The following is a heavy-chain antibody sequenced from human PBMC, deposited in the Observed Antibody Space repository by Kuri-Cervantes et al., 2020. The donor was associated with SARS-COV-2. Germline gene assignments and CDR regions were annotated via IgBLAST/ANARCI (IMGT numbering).Heavy chain of an antibody. J-gene: IGHJ4*02. Sequence: ESLKISCTVSGGSISSYYWSWIRQPAGKGLEWIGRIYTSGSTNYNPSLKSRVTMSVDTSKNQFSLKLSSVTAADTAVYYCARDGYCSSTSCSSSHFDYWGQGTLVTVSS. V-gene: IGHV4-4*07. CDR2: IYTSGST. CDR1: GGSISSYY. D-gene: IGHD2-2*01. CDR3: ARDGYCSSTSCSSSHFDY.